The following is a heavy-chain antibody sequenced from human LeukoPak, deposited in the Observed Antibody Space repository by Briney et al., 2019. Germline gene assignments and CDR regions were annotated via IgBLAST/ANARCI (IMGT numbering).Heavy chain of an antibody. CDR2: IIPILGIA. V-gene: IGHV1-69*02. D-gene: IGHD3-10*01. CDR1: GGTFSSYT. CDR3: ARGPWGYGSGSQRRPGAFDI. Sequence: GASVKVSCKASGGTFSSYTISWVRQAPGQGLEWMGRIIPILGIANYAQKFQGRVTITADKSTSTAYMELSSPRSEDTAVYYCARGPWGYGSGSQRRPGAFDIWDQGTMVTVSS. J-gene: IGHJ3*02.